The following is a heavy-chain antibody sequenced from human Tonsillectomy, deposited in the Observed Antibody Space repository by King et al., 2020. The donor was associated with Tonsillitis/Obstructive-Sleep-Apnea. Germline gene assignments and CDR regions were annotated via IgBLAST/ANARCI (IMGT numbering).Heavy chain of an antibody. CDR1: GFSLSTSGVG. CDR2: MYWDNDK. D-gene: IGHD3-22*01. CDR3: AYRRWGYDFNSGWFDP. V-gene: IGHV2-5*02. J-gene: IGHJ5*02. Sequence: ITLKEFGPTLVKPTQTLTLTCTFSGFSLSTSGVGVGWIRQPPGEALEYLALMYWDNDKRYSPSLKSRLTISKDTSKNLVVFKMNGLDPEDTATYYCAYRRWGYDFNSGWFDPWGQGTLVTVSS.